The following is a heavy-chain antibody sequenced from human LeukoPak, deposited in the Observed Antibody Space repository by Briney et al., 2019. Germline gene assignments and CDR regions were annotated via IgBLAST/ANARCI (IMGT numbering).Heavy chain of an antibody. D-gene: IGHD5-18*01. CDR2: IKQDGSEK. CDR1: GFTFSGYW. V-gene: IGHV3-7*01. Sequence: GGSLRLSCVASGFTFSGYWMNWARQSPGKGLEWVANIKQDGSEKYYVDSVKGRFTISRDNARSSLYLQMNSLRAEDTGLYYCARDPSRRYTYGYGDSWGQGTLVTVSS. J-gene: IGHJ4*02. CDR3: ARDPSRRYTYGYGDS.